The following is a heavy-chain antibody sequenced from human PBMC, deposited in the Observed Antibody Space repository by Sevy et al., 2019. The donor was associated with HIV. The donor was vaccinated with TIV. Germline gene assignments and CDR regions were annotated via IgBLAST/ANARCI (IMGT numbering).Heavy chain of an antibody. CDR1: GFTFSSYW. CDR2: ISGGGGGT. CDR3: AKHYIHDIADGWYFDL. V-gene: IGHV3-23*01. D-gene: IGHD6-13*01. Sequence: GGSLRLSCEASGFTFSSYWMSWVRQAPGKGLEGKGLEWVSTISGGGGGTYYADSVRGRFTISRDNSKNTLYLQVNSLRVEDTAVYYCAKHYIHDIADGWYFDLWGRGTLVTVSS. J-gene: IGHJ2*01.